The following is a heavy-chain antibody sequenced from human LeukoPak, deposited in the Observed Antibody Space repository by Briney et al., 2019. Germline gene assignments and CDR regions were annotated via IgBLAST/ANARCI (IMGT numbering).Heavy chain of an antibody. D-gene: IGHD3-10*01. CDR1: GFIFSSYA. J-gene: IGHJ4*02. Sequence: PGGSLRLSCAGSGFIFSSYAMHWVRQAPGKGLEWVAVISSDGSDKYYADSVKGRFTISRDNSKNTLYLQMNSLRTEDTSVYYCAKDWGYASGTYYDYWGQGTLVTVSS. CDR2: ISSDGSDK. V-gene: IGHV3-30*18. CDR3: AKDWGYASGTYYDY.